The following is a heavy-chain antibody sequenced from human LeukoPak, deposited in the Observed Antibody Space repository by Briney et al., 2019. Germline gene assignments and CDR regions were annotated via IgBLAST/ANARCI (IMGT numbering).Heavy chain of an antibody. J-gene: IGHJ5*02. Sequence: SETLSLTCTVSGGSISSSSYYWGWIRQPPGKGLEWIGSIYYSGSTYYNPSLKSRVTISVDTSKNQFSLKLSSVTAADTAVYYCARYAVDTAFNMFDPWGQGTLVTVSS. CDR2: IYYSGST. D-gene: IGHD5-18*01. V-gene: IGHV4-39*07. CDR3: ARYAVDTAFNMFDP. CDR1: GGSISSSSYY.